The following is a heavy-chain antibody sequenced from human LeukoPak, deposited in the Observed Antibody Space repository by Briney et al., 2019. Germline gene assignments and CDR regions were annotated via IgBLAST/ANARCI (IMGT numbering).Heavy chain of an antibody. J-gene: IGHJ4*02. CDR2: IKQDGSEK. CDR1: GFTFSSYW. V-gene: IGHV3-7*01. CDR3: ARVAVVVAATYYFDY. D-gene: IGHD2-15*01. Sequence: GGSLRLSCAASGFTFSSYWMSWVRQAPGKGLEWVANIKQDGSEKYYVDSVKGRFTISRDNAKNSLYLQMNSLRAEDTAVYYCARVAVVVAATYYFDYWGQGTLVTVSS.